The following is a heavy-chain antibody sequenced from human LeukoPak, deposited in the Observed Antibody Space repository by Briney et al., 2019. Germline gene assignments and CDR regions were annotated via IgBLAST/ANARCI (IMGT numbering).Heavy chain of an antibody. Sequence: SETLSLTCTVSGVSITSFYWSWIRQPPGKGLEWIGYIYFSGRTNYNPSLKSRVTVSLDTTKNQVSLKLSSVSAADTAVYYCASTGYCTGGSCYSNYFHHWGQGTLVTVSS. CDR1: GVSITSFY. V-gene: IGHV4-59*08. CDR2: IYFSGRT. CDR3: ASTGYCTGGSCYSNYFHH. J-gene: IGHJ4*02. D-gene: IGHD2-15*01.